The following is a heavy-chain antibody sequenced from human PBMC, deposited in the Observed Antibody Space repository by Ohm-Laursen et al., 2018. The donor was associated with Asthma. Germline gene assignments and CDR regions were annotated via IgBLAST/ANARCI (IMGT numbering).Heavy chain of an antibody. V-gene: IGHV3-7*01. Sequence: GSLRLSCTASGYTFSRYSIHWVRQIPGKGLEWVANIKQDGSEKYYVDSVKGRFTISRDNAKNSLYLQMNSLRAEDTAVYYCARDQVVVAARGMDVWGQGTTVTVSS. CDR3: ARDQVVVAARGMDV. J-gene: IGHJ6*02. CDR1: GYTFSRYS. D-gene: IGHD2-15*01. CDR2: IKQDGSEK.